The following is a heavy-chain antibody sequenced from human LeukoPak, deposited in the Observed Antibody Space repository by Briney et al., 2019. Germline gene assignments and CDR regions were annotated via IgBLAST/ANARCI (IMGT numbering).Heavy chain of an antibody. D-gene: IGHD3-22*01. V-gene: IGHV4-34*01. CDR2: IDHSGST. CDR1: GGSFSGYY. J-gene: IGHJ4*02. CDR3: ARGLPYDSSGHYFDY. Sequence: SETLSLTCAVYGGSFSGYYWSWIRQPPGKGLEWIGEIDHSGSTNYNPSLKSRVTISVDTSKNQFSLKLSSVTAADTAVYYWARGLPYDSSGHYFDYWGQGTLVTVSS.